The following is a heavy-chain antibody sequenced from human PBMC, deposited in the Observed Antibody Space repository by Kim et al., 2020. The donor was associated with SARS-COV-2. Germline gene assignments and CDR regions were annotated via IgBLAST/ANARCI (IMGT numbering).Heavy chain of an antibody. CDR3: ARDEPGWFDP. D-gene: IGHD7-27*01. J-gene: IGHJ5*02. Sequence: STYYADSVKGRFTISRDNSKNTLYLQMNSLRAEDTAVYYCARDEPGWFDPWGQGTLVTVSS. CDR2: ST. V-gene: IGHV3-53*01.